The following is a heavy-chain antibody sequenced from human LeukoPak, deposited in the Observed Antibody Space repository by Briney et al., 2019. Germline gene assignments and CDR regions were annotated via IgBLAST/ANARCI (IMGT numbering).Heavy chain of an antibody. CDR1: GFTFYTYG. CDR2: ISDDGSNK. J-gene: IGHJ4*02. V-gene: IGHV3-30*03. D-gene: IGHD6-19*01. Sequence: GGSLRLSCAASGFTFYTYGMHWVRPAPGKGLEWVALISDDGSNKYYADSVQGPFTISRDNSKNTLYLQMNSLRAEDTAVYYCARDGSSGWYQKSPFDYWGQGTLVTVSS. CDR3: ARDGSSGWYQKSPFDY.